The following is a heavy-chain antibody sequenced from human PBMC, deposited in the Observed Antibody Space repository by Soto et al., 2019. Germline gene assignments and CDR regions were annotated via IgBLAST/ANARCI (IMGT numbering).Heavy chain of an antibody. V-gene: IGHV3-30*03. CDR1: GFTFGSYG. Sequence: QVQVVESGGGVVQPGRALRLSCAASGFTFGSYGMHWVRQAPGKGLAWVAVISYDGSQTYYGDSVKGRFSISRDNSKNILSLQMNSLRGDDSAVYYCARDSRPLDQYYYYGMDVWGQGTTVTVSS. D-gene: IGHD1-1*01. J-gene: IGHJ6*02. CDR3: ARDSRPLDQYYYYGMDV. CDR2: ISYDGSQT.